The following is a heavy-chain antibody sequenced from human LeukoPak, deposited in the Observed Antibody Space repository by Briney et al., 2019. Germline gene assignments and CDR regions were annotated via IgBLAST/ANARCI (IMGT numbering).Heavy chain of an antibody. D-gene: IGHD3-9*01. Sequence: NPGGSLRLSCEGSRFSFRDYYMSWIRQTPGKGLEWVSYISNSGTDTNYADSVKGRFTISRDNAKNPLYLQMNSLRAEDTALYYCARHYYDSRYPTSGYYMDVWGKGTTVTVSS. V-gene: IGHV3-11*03. CDR1: RFSFRDYY. CDR3: ARHYYDSRYPTSGYYMDV. CDR2: ISNSGTDT. J-gene: IGHJ6*03.